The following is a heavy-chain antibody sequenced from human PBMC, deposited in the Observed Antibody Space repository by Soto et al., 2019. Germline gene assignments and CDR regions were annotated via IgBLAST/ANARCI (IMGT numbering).Heavy chain of an antibody. Sequence: QVQLVQSGAEVKKPGASVKVSCKASGYSFSIHGITWVRQAAGQGLGWMGWISPYNGNTNYAQNLQGRVTVTADTSTSTVYMELRSLRSDDTAVYYCASSEYSAYAPDYWGQGTLVSVSS. CDR2: ISPYNGNT. D-gene: IGHD5-12*01. V-gene: IGHV1-18*01. CDR1: GYSFSIHG. CDR3: ASSEYSAYAPDY. J-gene: IGHJ4*02.